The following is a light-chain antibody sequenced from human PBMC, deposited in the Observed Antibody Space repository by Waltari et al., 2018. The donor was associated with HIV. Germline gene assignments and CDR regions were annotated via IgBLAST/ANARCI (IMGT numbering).Light chain of an antibody. CDR2: DAS. V-gene: IGKV3-20*01. CDR3: QQYAGSFRT. Sequence: EIVLTQSPGTLSLSPGERATLSCRASQTVSSSHLAWYQQRPGQAPRLLIYDASNRPTGIPDRFSGSGSGTDFTLTISRLEPEDVAVYYCQQYAGSFRTFGQGTKVEMK. CDR1: QTVSSSH. J-gene: IGKJ2*01.